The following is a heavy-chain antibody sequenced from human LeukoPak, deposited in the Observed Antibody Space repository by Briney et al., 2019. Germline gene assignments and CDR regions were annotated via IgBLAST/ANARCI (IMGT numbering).Heavy chain of an antibody. CDR3: ARDSFGGYTYGD. CDR1: GYTFTDYY. J-gene: IGHJ4*02. CDR2: INPNSGGT. D-gene: IGHD5-18*01. Sequence: GASVKVSCKASGYTFTDYYMHWVRQAPGQGLEWMGWINPNSGGTNYAQKFQGRVTMTRDTSISTAYMKLSRLRSDDTAVYYCARDSFGGYTYGDWGQGTLVTVSS. V-gene: IGHV1-2*02.